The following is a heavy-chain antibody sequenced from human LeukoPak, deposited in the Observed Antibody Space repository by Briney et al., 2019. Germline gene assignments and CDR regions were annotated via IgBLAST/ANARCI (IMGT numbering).Heavy chain of an antibody. CDR3: ARGGITMVRGVIILPLYYFDY. D-gene: IGHD3-10*01. J-gene: IGHJ4*02. CDR2: INPNSGGT. Sequence: ASVTVSCKASGYTFTGYYMHWVRQAPGQGLEWMGWINPNSGGTNYAQKFQGRVTMTRDTSISTAYMELSRLRSDDTAVYYCARGGITMVRGVIILPLYYFDYWGQGTLVTVSS. V-gene: IGHV1-2*02. CDR1: GYTFTGYY.